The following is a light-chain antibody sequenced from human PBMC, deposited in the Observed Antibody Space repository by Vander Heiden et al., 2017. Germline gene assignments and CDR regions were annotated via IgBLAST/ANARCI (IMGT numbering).Light chain of an antibody. Sequence: VLTQTPGTLSLSPGERATLSCRASQSVSSSYLAWYQQKPGQAPRLLIYGASSRATGIPDRFSCSGSGTDFTLTISRLEPEDFAVYYCQQYGSSPYTFDQGTKLEIK. CDR3: QQYGSSPYT. CDR2: GAS. V-gene: IGKV3-20*01. J-gene: IGKJ2*01. CDR1: QSVSSSY.